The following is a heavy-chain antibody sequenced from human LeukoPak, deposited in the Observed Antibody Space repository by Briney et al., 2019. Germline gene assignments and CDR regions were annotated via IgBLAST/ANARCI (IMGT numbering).Heavy chain of an antibody. D-gene: IGHD6-19*01. V-gene: IGHV1-2*02. Sequence: ASVKVSCKASGYTFTGYYMHWVRQAPGHGLEWMGWINPNSGGAKYAQKFQGRVTMTRDTSISTAYMELSRLRSDDTAVYYGARIAVAGTRGNYWGQGTLVTVSS. J-gene: IGHJ4*02. CDR1: GYTFTGYY. CDR2: INPNSGGA. CDR3: ARIAVAGTRGNY.